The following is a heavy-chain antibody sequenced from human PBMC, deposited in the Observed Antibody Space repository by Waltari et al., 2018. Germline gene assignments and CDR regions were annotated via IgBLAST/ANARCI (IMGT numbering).Heavy chain of an antibody. CDR3: TTGRDEI. J-gene: IGHJ4*02. Sequence: EGQLVESGGGLVKPGGSLRLSCVASGFSFSDAWVNWVRQAPGKGLEWVGRIKRQSDGGTTGYATPVKGRFIISRDDSKNTLSLQMNSLKTEDTAVYYCTTGRDEIWGQGSLVTVSS. CDR1: GFSFSDAW. V-gene: IGHV3-15*07. CDR2: IKRQSDGGTT.